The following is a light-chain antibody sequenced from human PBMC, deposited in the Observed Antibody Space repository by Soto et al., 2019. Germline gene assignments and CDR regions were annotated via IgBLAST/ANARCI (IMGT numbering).Light chain of an antibody. CDR3: AAWDDSVNGWV. Sequence: QSVLTQPPSASGTPGQRFTISCSESSSNIGSNSVNWYQHLAGAAPKLLIYSNYQRPSGVPARFSGSKSGTSASLAISGLQSDDEADYYCAAWDDSVNGWVFGGGTKLTVL. J-gene: IGLJ3*02. V-gene: IGLV1-44*01. CDR2: SNY. CDR1: SSNIGSNS.